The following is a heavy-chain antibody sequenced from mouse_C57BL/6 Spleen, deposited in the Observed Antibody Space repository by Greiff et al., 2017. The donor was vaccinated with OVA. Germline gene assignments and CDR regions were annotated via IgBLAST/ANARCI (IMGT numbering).Heavy chain of an antibody. Sequence: EVQLQQSGPELVKPGASVKISCKASGYTFTDYYMNWVKQSPGKSLEWIGDINPNNGGTSSNQKFKGKATLTVDKSSRTTYRELRSRTAEDSAVYYCEGKGYALDYWGQGTTVTVSS. CDR2: INPNNGGT. J-gene: IGHJ4*01. V-gene: IGHV1-26*01. D-gene: IGHD2-1*01. CDR1: GYTFTDYY. CDR3: EGKGYALDY.